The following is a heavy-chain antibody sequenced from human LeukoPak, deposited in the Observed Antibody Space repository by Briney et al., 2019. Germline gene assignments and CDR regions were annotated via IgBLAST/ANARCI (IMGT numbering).Heavy chain of an antibody. Sequence: PGGSLRLSCAASGFTFSSYGMHWVRQAPGKGLEWVAFIRYDGSNKYYADSVKGRFTISRDNSKNTLYLQMNSLRAEDTAVYYCAVHSSGWDPFAMDVWGKGTTVTISS. D-gene: IGHD6-19*01. CDR3: AVHSSGWDPFAMDV. V-gene: IGHV3-30*02. CDR2: IRYDGSNK. CDR1: GFTFSSYG. J-gene: IGHJ6*03.